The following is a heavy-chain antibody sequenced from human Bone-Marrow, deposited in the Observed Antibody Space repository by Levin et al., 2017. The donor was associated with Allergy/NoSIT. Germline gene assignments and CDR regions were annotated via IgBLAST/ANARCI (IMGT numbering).Heavy chain of an antibody. CDR2: INHSGST. D-gene: IGHD5-18*01. CDR1: GGSFSGYY. J-gene: IGHJ6*03. V-gene: IGHV4-34*01. Sequence: PSETLSLTCAVYGGSFSGYYWSWIRQPPGKGLEWIGEINHSGSTNYNPSLKSRVTISVDTSKNQFSLKLSSVTAADTAVYYCARGIEHWVPWIQLWLRYYYYYYMDVWGKGTTVTVSS. CDR3: ARGIEHWVPWIQLWLRYYYYYYMDV.